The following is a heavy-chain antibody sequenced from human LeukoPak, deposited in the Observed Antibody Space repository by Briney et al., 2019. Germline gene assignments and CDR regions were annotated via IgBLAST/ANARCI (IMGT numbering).Heavy chain of an antibody. Sequence: SETLSLTCTVSGGSISNYYWTWIRQPPGKGLEWIAYVYYSGSTNYNPSLKSRVSISVDTSKNQLSLNLNSVTAADTAVYYCVRAYDYWGQGTLVTVSS. CDR3: VRAYDY. CDR2: VYYSGST. V-gene: IGHV4-59*12. CDR1: GGSISNYY. J-gene: IGHJ4*02.